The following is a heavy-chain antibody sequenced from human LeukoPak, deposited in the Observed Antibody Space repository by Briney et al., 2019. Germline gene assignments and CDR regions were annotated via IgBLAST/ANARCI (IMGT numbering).Heavy chain of an antibody. CDR2: LNSDGSST. Sequence: GGSLRLSRAASGFTFSSYWMHWVRQAPGKGLVWVSRLNSDGSSTSYADSVKGRFTISRDNAETTLHLQMNNLSAEDTAVYYCARASNRNSINFDYRGQGALVTVSS. CDR3: ARASNRNSINFDY. V-gene: IGHV3-74*01. D-gene: IGHD1-7*01. J-gene: IGHJ4*02. CDR1: GFTFSSYW.